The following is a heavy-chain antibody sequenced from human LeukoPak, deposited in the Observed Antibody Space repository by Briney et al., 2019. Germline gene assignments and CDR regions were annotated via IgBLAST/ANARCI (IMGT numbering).Heavy chain of an antibody. Sequence: GGSLRLSCAASGFTFSNYAMTWVRQAPGKGLEWVANIKQDGSEKYYVDSVKGRFTISRDNAKNSLYLQMNSLRAEDTAVYYCARRMTTVTAYFDYWGQGTLVTVSS. D-gene: IGHD4-11*01. CDR1: GFTFSNYA. CDR2: IKQDGSEK. V-gene: IGHV3-7*01. J-gene: IGHJ4*02. CDR3: ARRMTTVTAYFDY.